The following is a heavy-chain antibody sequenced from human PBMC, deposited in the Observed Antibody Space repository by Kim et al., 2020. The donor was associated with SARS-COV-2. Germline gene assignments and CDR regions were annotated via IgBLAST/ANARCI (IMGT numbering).Heavy chain of an antibody. J-gene: IGHJ4*02. D-gene: IGHD3-22*01. CDR2: ISYDENKK. V-gene: IGHV3-30*03. CDR1: GFIVSSFG. CDR3: ARSAGPTERGYFDF. Sequence: GGSLRLSCGSSGFIVSSFGMHWVRQVPGKGLEWVASISYDENKKFYADSVKGRFTISRDNSKSTVYLQMNSLKIEDAALYYCARSAGPTERGYFDFWGQGTPVTVSP.